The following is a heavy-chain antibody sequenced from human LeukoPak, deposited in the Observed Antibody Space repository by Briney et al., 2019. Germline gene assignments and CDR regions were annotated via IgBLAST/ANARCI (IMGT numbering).Heavy chain of an antibody. CDR1: GGSISSYY. CDR3: ARTRYSSGWSPTYGMDV. V-gene: IGHV4-59*01. D-gene: IGHD6-19*01. Sequence: PSETLSLTCTVSGGSISSYYWSWIRQPPGKGLEWIGYIYYSGSTNYNPSLKSRVAISVDTSKNQFSRKLSSVTAADTAVYYCARTRYSSGWSPTYGMDVWGQGTTVTVSS. J-gene: IGHJ6*02. CDR2: IYYSGST.